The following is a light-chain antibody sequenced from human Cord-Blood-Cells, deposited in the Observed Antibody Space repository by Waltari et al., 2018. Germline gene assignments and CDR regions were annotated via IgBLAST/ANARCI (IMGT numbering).Light chain of an antibody. J-gene: IGKJ1*01. CDR3: QQYYSTPPT. Sequence: DIVMTQSPDSLAVSLCERATINCKSSQSVLYSSNNKNYLAWYQQKPGQPPKLLIYWASTREAGVPDRFSGSGSGTDFTLTISSLQAEDVAFYYCQQYYSTPPTFGQGTKVEIK. CDR1: QSVLYSSNNKNY. CDR2: WAS. V-gene: IGKV4-1*01.